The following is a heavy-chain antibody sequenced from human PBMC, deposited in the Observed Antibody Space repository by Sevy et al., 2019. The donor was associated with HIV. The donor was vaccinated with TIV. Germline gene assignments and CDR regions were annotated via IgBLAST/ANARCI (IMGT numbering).Heavy chain of an antibody. Sequence: GGSLRLSCAASGFTFSSYAMHWVRQAPGKGLEWVAVISYDGSNKYYADSVKGRFTISRDNSKNTQYMNMNSLRAESTTVYYCARDRCGYCGGDCYSFYYGMDVWGQGTTVTVSS. CDR1: GFTFSSYA. CDR2: ISYDGSNK. CDR3: ARDRCGYCGGDCYSFYYGMDV. D-gene: IGHD2-21*02. J-gene: IGHJ6*02. V-gene: IGHV3-30-3*01.